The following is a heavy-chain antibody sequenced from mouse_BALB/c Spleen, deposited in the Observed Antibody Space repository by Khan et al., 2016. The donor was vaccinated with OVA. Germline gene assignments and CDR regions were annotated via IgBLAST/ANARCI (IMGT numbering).Heavy chain of an antibody. CDR2: IAPANGNT. J-gene: IGHJ1*01. CDR1: GVNIRDTY. V-gene: IGHV14-3*02. Sequence: EVQLQQSGAELVKPGASVKLSCTASGVNIRDTYFHWVKQRPEQGLEWIGRIAPANGNTQYDPKFQGQATITSDTSSNTSSLQLNSQQDEDKADYDCARPSYDARDFEVWGAGTTVTVSS. D-gene: IGHD2-10*02. CDR3: ARPSYDARDFEV.